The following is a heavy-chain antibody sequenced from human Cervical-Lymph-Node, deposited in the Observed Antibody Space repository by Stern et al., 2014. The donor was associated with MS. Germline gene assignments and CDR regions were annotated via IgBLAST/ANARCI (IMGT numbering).Heavy chain of an antibody. Sequence: VQLLESGGGVVQPGRSLRLSCAASGFTFSSYGMHWVRQAPGKGLEWVAVIWYDGSNKYYADSVKGRFTISRDNSKNTLYLQMNSLRAEDTAVYYCARDMGSTVTIDYWGQGTLVTVSS. CDR3: ARDMGSTVTIDY. CDR2: IWYDGSNK. D-gene: IGHD4-17*01. V-gene: IGHV3-33*01. CDR1: GFTFSSYG. J-gene: IGHJ4*02.